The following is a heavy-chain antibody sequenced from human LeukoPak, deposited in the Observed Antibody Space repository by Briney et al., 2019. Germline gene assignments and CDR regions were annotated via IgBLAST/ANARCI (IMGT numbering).Heavy chain of an antibody. CDR2: IYYSGRG. CDR3: SVRRYYFDNSGYYHAGYFQH. CDR1: GGSISSTSYY. V-gene: IGHV4-39*01. D-gene: IGHD3-22*01. J-gene: IGHJ1*01. Sequence: SETLSLTCTLSGGSISSTSYYWGWTRQPPRKGLEWIGCIYYSGRGYYNPASRNRATISVDTSKTHFSLKLYSVTAADTAVYYCSVRRYYFDNSGYYHAGYFQHWGQGTLVTVSS.